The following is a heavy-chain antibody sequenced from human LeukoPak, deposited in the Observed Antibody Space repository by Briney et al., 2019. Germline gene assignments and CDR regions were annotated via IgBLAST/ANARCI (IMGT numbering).Heavy chain of an antibody. V-gene: IGHV3-23*01. CDR1: GFTFSNYA. D-gene: IGHD3-9*01. Sequence: GASLRLSCAASGFTFSNYAMSWVRQAPGKGLEWVSAVSGRDTSTYYTDSVKGRFTISRDNSKNTLYLQMNSLCAEDTAIYYCAKWGDYDVLTGYYDSDYWGQGTLVTVSS. CDR2: VSGRDTST. J-gene: IGHJ4*02. CDR3: AKWGDYDVLTGYYDSDY.